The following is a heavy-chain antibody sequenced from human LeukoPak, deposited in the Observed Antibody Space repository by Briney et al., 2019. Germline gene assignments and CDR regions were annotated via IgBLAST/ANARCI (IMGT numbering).Heavy chain of an antibody. V-gene: IGHV3-20*04. CDR3: ARDRGSDGYNWFDP. CDR2: INWNGGSK. J-gene: IGHJ5*02. Sequence: PGGSLRLSCAASGFTFNDYGMSWVRQAPGKGLEWVSGINWNGGSKGYVDSVKGRFTISRDNAKNSLHLQMNSLRAEDTALYYFARDRGSDGYNWFDPWGQGTLVTVSS. CDR1: GFTFNDYG. D-gene: IGHD5-18*01.